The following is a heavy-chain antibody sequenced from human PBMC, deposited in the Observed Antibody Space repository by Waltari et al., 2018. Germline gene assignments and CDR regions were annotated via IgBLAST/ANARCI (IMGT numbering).Heavy chain of an antibody. CDR3: ARLDY. Sequence: QVQVVESGGGVVQPGRSLRLSCAASGVKFGDYAMHWIRQAPGKGVVWVEVISYDGSNEYYADSVKGRFTISRDNSKNTLYLQMNSLRTEDTAVYYCARLDYWGQGTLVTVSS. CDR1: GVKFGDYA. CDR2: ISYDGSNE. V-gene: IGHV3-30*04. J-gene: IGHJ4*02.